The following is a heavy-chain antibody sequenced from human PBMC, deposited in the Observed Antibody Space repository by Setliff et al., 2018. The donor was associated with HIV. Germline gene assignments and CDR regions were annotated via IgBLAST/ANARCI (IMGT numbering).Heavy chain of an antibody. CDR3: ARAAAGNTGPFDL. Sequence: SETLSLTCAVYGGSFNGYSWTWIRQPPGKGLEWIGGINHSGSTKHNPSLKSRVTMSVDTSKNQFSLKLTSVTASDTAVYYCARAAAGNTGPFDLWGQGSPVTVSS. V-gene: IGHV4-34*01. CDR1: GGSFNGYS. D-gene: IGHD4-17*01. J-gene: IGHJ4*02. CDR2: INHSGST.